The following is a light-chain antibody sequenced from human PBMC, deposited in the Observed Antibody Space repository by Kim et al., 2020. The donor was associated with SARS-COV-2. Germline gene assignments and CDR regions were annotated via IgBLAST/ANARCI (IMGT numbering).Light chain of an antibody. CDR3: QQNYSNPWT. CDR2: AAS. V-gene: IGKV1-39*01. J-gene: IGKJ1*01. Sequence: DIQMTQSPSSLSASVGDRVTITCRASQSISSYLDWYQQKPGKAPKLLIYAASSLQSGVPSRFSGSGSGTDFTLTISSLQPEDFATYYCQQNYSNPWTFGQGTKVDIK. CDR1: QSISSY.